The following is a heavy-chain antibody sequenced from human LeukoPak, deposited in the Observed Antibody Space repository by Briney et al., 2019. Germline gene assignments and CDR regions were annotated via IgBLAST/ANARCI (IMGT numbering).Heavy chain of an antibody. D-gene: IGHD5-24*01. CDR1: GYTLTEVS. Sequence: GASVKVSCKVSGYTLTEVSMHWVRQAPGKGLEWMGGFDPESAETSYAQKFQGRVTMTEDTFADTAYMELSSLRSEDTAVYYCATEGGRDGYSFDYWGQGTLVTVSS. J-gene: IGHJ4*02. CDR3: ATEGGRDGYSFDY. V-gene: IGHV1-24*01. CDR2: FDPESAET.